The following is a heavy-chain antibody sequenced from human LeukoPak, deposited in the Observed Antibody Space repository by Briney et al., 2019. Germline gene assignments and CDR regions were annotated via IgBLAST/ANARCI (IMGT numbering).Heavy chain of an antibody. J-gene: IGHJ4*02. V-gene: IGHV4-34*01. D-gene: IGHD5/OR15-5a*01. Sequence: SETLSLTCAVYGGSFSAYYWSWIRQPPGKGLEWIGEVNHRGDTNYNPSLESRVTMSVDTSKNHFSLKLTSVTAAATAVYYCRVSRYYFDYWGQGALVTVSS. CDR2: VNHRGDT. CDR3: RVSRYYFDY. CDR1: GGSFSAYY.